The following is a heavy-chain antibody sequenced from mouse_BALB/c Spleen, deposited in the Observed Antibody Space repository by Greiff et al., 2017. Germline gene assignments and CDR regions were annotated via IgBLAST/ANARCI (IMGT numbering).Heavy chain of an antibody. V-gene: IGHV1-54*03. D-gene: IGHD2-3*01. CDR2: INPGSGGT. CDR3: ARGDGYREGY. Sequence: VQLQQSGAELVRPGTSVKVSCKASGYAFTNYLIEWVKQRPGQGLEWIGVINPGSGGTNYNEKFKGKATLTADKSSSTAYMQLSSLTSDDSAVYFCARGDGYREGYWGQGTTLTVSA. J-gene: IGHJ2*01. CDR1: GYAFTNYL.